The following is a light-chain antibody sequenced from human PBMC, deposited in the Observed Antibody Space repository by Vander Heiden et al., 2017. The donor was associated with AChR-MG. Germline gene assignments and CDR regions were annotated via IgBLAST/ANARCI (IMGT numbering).Light chain of an antibody. V-gene: IGKV1-39*01. CDR3: QQTYGSPRM. CDR1: QAIDKF. Sequence: DIQMIQSPSSLSASVGDRVTITCRAGQAIDKFLNWYQQKPGRAPNLLIYGTSTLQNGVPSRFSGIGSGTDFTLTIDSLQPEDFATYFCQQTYGSPRMFCQGTKVE. J-gene: IGKJ1*01. CDR2: GTS.